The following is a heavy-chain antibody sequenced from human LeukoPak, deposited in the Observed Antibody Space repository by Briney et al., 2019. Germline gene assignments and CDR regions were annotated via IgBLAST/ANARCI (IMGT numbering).Heavy chain of an antibody. CDR3: ARGLASGYPPIPFDY. D-gene: IGHD3-3*01. Sequence: SETLSLTCAVYGESFSGYYWTWLRQPPGKGREWIGEIIDTRSTKYNSSLKSRVTISVDTSNNEFSLNLTSVTAADTAVYYCARGLASGYPPIPFDYWGQGTLVTVSS. V-gene: IGHV4-34*12. J-gene: IGHJ4*02. CDR1: GESFSGYY. CDR2: IIDTRST.